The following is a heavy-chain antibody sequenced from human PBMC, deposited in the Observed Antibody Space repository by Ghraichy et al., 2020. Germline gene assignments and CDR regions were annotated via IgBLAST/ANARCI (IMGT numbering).Heavy chain of an antibody. D-gene: IGHD5-12*01. V-gene: IGHV1-2*04. CDR2: INPNSGAT. CDR3: ARGRRIVTTLTSLMEVTDSGFGLLDY. J-gene: IGHJ4*02. CDR1: GYTFTGYY. Sequence: ASVKVSCKVSGYTFTGYYLHWVRQAPGQGLEWMGWINPNSGATHYAQELQVWVTMTRDTSTSTVYLDLSSLRSDDTAVYFCARGRRIVTTLTSLMEVTDSGFGLLDYWGQGTLVTVPS.